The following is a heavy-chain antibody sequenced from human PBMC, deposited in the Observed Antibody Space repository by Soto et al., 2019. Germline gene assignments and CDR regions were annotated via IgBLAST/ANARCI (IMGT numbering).Heavy chain of an antibody. V-gene: IGHV3-21*01. CDR2: ISSSSSYI. D-gene: IGHD2-2*02. J-gene: IGHJ6*02. CDR3: ARDQCSSTSCYTTGYDFWSCDYYYYGMDV. CDR1: GFTFSSYS. Sequence: GGSLRLSCAASGFTFSSYSMNWVRQAPGKGLEWVSSISSSSSYIYYADSVKGRFTISRDNAKNSLYLQMNSLRAEDTAVYYCARDQCSSTSCYTTGYDFWSCDYYYYGMDVWGQGTTVTVSS.